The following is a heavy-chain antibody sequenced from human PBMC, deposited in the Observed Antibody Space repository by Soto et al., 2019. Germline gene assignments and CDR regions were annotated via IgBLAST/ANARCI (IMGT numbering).Heavy chain of an antibody. CDR2: IYYDGSNE. CDR1: GFIFSDYG. CDR3: ARWWNDEEWVETMDV. J-gene: IGHJ6*01. Sequence: QVQLVESGGAVVQPGRSLRLACETSGFIFSDYGMHWVRQAPGKGLEWVAVIYYDGSNEHCSDSVRGRFTISRDNSKNILYLQMNSLRAEDTAIYYCARWWNDEEWVETMDVWGQGTTVTVSS. V-gene: IGHV3-33*01. D-gene: IGHD1-1*01.